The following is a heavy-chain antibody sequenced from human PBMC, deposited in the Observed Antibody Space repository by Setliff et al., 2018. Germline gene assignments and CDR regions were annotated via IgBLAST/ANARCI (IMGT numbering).Heavy chain of an antibody. V-gene: IGHV4-59*11. Sequence: SGTLSLTCTVSGGSSSSHYWSWIRQPPGKGLEWIWYIHYSGTTNYNPSLKSRVTLSLDTAKNKLSLELRAVTDADMDLYYCARENGYCSGGACYLMFDYWGHGTLVTVSS. CDR1: GGSSSSHY. CDR2: IHYSGTT. D-gene: IGHD2-15*01. CDR3: ARENGYCSGGACYLMFDY. J-gene: IGHJ4*01.